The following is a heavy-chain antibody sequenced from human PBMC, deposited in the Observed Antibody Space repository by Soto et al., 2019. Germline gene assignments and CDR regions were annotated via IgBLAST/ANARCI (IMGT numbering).Heavy chain of an antibody. CDR3: AGSGDQLLFGDGSAGRYNWFDP. J-gene: IGHJ5*02. CDR1: GGSFSGYY. CDR2: INHSGST. Sequence: SETLSLTCAVYGGSFSGYYWSWIRQPPGKGLEWIGEINHSGSTNYNPSLKSRVTISVDTSKNQFSLKLSSVTAADTAVYYCAGSGDQLLFGDGSAGRYNWFDPWGQGTLVTVSS. V-gene: IGHV4-34*01. D-gene: IGHD2-2*01.